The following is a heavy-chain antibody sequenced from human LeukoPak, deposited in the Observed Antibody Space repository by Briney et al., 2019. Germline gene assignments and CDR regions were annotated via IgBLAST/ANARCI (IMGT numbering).Heavy chain of an antibody. Sequence: RPGGSLRLSCAASGITFDAYGMSWVRQAPGKGREWISCVNWNGRSTGYADSVKGRFTISRDNAKNSLYRQMNSLRAEDTALYHCVRDRCSSTSCHDSRNWFDPWGQGTLVTVSS. CDR2: VNWNGRST. CDR3: VRDRCSSTSCHDSRNWFDP. CDR1: GITFDAYG. J-gene: IGHJ5*02. V-gene: IGHV3-20*01. D-gene: IGHD2-2*01.